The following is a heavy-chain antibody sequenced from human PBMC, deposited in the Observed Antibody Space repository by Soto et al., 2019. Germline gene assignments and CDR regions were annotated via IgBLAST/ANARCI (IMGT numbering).Heavy chain of an antibody. CDR2: IKQDGSEK. D-gene: IGHD2-15*01. V-gene: IGHV3-7*01. J-gene: IGHJ6*04. CDR3: AIDAPGYCSGGSCYINV. Sequence: EVQLVESGGGLVQPGGSLRLSCAASGFTFSSYWMSWVRQAPGKGLEWVANIKQDGSEKYYVDSVKGRFTIARDNAKNSLYLQMNGVGADDTAVYYCAIDAPGYCSGGSCYINVWGKGTTVTVSS. CDR1: GFTFSSYW.